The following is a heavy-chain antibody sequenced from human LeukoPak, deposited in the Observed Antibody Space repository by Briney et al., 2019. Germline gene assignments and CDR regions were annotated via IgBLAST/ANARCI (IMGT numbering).Heavy chain of an antibody. Sequence: SVKVSCKASGGTSSSYAISWVRQAPGQGLEWMGGIIPIFGTADYAQKFQGRVTITADESTSTAYMELNSLRSEDTAVYYCARDPSMIRGENTPYFDYWGQGTLVTVSS. V-gene: IGHV1-69*13. J-gene: IGHJ4*02. D-gene: IGHD3-10*01. CDR1: GGTSSSYA. CDR2: IIPIFGTA. CDR3: ARDPSMIRGENTPYFDY.